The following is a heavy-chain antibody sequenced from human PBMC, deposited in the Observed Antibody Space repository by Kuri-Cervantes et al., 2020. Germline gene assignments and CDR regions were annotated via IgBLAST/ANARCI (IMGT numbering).Heavy chain of an antibody. CDR2: ISYDGSSK. V-gene: IGHV3-30-3*01. CDR1: GFTFGSFA. J-gene: IGHJ4*02. CDR3: ARDGRSGSYPRGFFDC. D-gene: IGHD1-26*01. Sequence: GESLKISCAVSGFTFGSFAMHWVRQAPGKGLEWVAVISYDGSSKYDADSVKGRFTISRDNSKNTLYLQMNSLRAEDTAVYYCARDGRSGSYPRGFFDCWGQGTLVTVSS.